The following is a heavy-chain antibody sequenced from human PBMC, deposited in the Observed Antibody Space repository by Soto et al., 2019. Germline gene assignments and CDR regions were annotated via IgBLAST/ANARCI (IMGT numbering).Heavy chain of an antibody. J-gene: IGHJ6*02. V-gene: IGHV1-18*01. D-gene: IGHD3-10*01. Sequence: QVQLVQSETEVKKPGASVKVSCKASGYIFTNYDITWVRQAPGQGLEWMGWVSGYTGNTKYAQKFQDRVTMTTDTSTSTVYIELRSLRSADTAVYYCARFGSAPYYYYGVDVWGQGTTVFVSS. CDR2: VSGYTGNT. CDR3: ARFGSAPYYYYGVDV. CDR1: GYIFTNYD.